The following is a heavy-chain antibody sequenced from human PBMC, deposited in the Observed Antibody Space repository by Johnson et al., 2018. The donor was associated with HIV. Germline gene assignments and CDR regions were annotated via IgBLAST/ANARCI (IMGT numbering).Heavy chain of an antibody. D-gene: IGHD3-3*01. CDR1: GFTVNSNY. Sequence: MLLVESGGGLVQPGGSLRLSCAASGFTVNSNYMSWVRQATGKGLEWVSVIYSGGSTYYADSVKGRFTISRDHAKNSLYLQMNSLTAGDMAVYYCARGSVFDIWGRGTMVTVSS. CDR2: IYSGGST. J-gene: IGHJ3*02. V-gene: IGHV3-66*01. CDR3: ARGSVFDI.